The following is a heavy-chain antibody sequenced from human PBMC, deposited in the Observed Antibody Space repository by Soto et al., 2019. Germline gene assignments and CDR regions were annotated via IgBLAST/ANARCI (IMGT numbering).Heavy chain of an antibody. V-gene: IGHV3-21*01. D-gene: IGHD3-3*01. Sequence: PGVTLRLSYAASGFSFSIYSMNWFRQAPEKGLEWVSSISSSSSYIYYADSVKGRFTISRDNAKNSLYLQMNSLRAEDTAVYYCARRPSYDFWSGYYRPRYYYYGMDGWGQGNTVTLSS. CDR1: GFSFSIYS. J-gene: IGHJ6*02. CDR2: ISSSSSYI. CDR3: ARRPSYDFWSGYYRPRYYYYGMDG.